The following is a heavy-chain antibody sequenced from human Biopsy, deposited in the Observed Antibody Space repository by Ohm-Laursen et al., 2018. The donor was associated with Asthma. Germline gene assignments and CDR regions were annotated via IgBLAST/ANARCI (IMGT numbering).Heavy chain of an antibody. D-gene: IGHD1-7*01. CDR2: IFAANSET. CDR3: ARFIDGTFFVDY. J-gene: IGHJ4*02. CDR1: GSTFSDSL. Sequence: GESLRISCKASGSTFSDSLIGWVRQMPGKGLEWMGIIFAANSETKYSPSFQGQVTISADMSISTAFLQWSSLKASDTAIYYCARFIDGTFFVDYWGQGTLVTVSS. V-gene: IGHV5-51*01.